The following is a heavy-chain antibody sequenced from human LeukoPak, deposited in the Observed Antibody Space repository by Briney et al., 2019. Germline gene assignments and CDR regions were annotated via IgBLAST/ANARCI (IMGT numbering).Heavy chain of an antibody. D-gene: IGHD2/OR15-2a*01. Sequence: SETLSLTCTVSGGSISSYYWSWIRQPPGKGLEWIGYIYYSGSTNYNPSLKSRVTTSVDTSKNQFALKLSAATAADTAVYYGARECFLRYFDYWVQGTLVAVSS. CDR3: ARECFLRYFDY. J-gene: IGHJ4*02. CDR2: IYYSGST. V-gene: IGHV4-59*01. CDR1: GGSISSYY.